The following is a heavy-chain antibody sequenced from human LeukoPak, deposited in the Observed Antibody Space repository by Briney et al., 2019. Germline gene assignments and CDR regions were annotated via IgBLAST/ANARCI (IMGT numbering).Heavy chain of an antibody. CDR2: INPNSGGT. CDR1: GYTFTGYY. D-gene: IGHD2-2*01. V-gene: IGHV1-2*02. J-gene: IGHJ5*02. CDR3: ARAGIVVVPAASYWFDP. Sequence: GASVKVSCKASGYTFTGYYMHWVRQAPGQGLEWMGWINPNSGGTNYAQKFQGRVTMTRDTSISTAYMELSRLRSDDTAVYYCARAGIVVVPAASYWFDPWGQGTLVTVSS.